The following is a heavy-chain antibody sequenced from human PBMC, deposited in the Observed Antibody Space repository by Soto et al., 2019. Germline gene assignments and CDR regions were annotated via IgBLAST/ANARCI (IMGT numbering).Heavy chain of an antibody. CDR2: IYYSGST. CDR3: ARVYSSGLIWFLDY. Sequence: PSETLSLTCTVSGGSTSSYYWSWIRQPPGKGLEWIGYIYYSGSTNYNPSLKSRVTISVDTSKNQFSLKLSSVTAADTAVYYCARVYSSGLIWFLDYWGQGTLVTVSS. CDR1: GGSTSSYY. J-gene: IGHJ4*02. V-gene: IGHV4-59*01. D-gene: IGHD6-19*01.